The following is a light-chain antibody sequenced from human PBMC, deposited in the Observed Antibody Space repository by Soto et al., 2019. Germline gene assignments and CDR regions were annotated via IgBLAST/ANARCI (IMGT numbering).Light chain of an antibody. CDR1: QSISSNY. J-gene: IGKJ1*01. CDR3: QQYGNSPRT. CDR2: GAS. Sequence: EIVLTQSPGTLSMSPGERATLSCRASQSISSNYLAWYQQKPGQAPRLLMYGASSRATGIPDRFSGSGSGTEFTLTISRLEAEDCAVYFCQQYGNSPRTFGQGTKVEFK. V-gene: IGKV3-20*01.